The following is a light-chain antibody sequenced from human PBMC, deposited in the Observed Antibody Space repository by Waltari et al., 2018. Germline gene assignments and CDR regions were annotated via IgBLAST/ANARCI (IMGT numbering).Light chain of an antibody. V-gene: IGKV3D-15*01. CDR1: QSVRSS. CDR2: GGS. Sequence: EVVMTQSPATLSLSPGERATLSCRASQSVRSSLAWYQQKPGQAPRLLIYGGSSRATGIPDRFIGSGYGTEFTLTISSLEPEDVAVYYCQQNSNWLTFGGGTKVEIK. CDR3: QQNSNWLT. J-gene: IGKJ4*01.